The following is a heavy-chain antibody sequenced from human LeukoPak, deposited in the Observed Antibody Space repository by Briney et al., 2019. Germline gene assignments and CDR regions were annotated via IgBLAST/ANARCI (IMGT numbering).Heavy chain of an antibody. CDR3: TRRAGTDSNGAFDI. J-gene: IGHJ3*02. V-gene: IGHV4-4*02. Sequence: SGTLSLTCAVSGGSISSSTWWTWVRQPPGKGLEWIGEIYHSGSTNYNPSLKSRVTTSVDKSKNQFSLNLSSVTAADTAVYYCTRRAGTDSNGAFDIWGQGTMVTVSS. CDR2: IYHSGST. D-gene: IGHD6-19*01. CDR1: GGSISSSTW.